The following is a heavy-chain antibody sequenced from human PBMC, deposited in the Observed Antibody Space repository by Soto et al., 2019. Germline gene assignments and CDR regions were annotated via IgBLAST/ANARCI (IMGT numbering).Heavy chain of an antibody. CDR2: ISSTSATI. CDR3: ARAKSLEYTWFDT. J-gene: IGHJ5*02. CDR1: GCTFTSYT. V-gene: IGHV3-48*01. Sequence: EVQLMESGGGLVQPGGSLRLSCTASGCTFTSYTINWVRQAPGQGLEWISYISSTSATIYYAESVRGRFTVSTDNATNSVYLQRNSLRAEDTAVYFGARAKSLEYTWFDTWGQGTPVTVSS.